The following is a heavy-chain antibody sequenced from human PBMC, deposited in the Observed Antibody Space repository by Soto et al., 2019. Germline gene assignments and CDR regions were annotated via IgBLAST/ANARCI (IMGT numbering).Heavy chain of an antibody. J-gene: IGHJ4*02. D-gene: IGHD3-10*01. CDR2: SRPNNGNT. V-gene: IGHV1-18*01. Sequence: VQLVQSGAEVKKPGASVKVSCKASGDTFSIYGINWVRQAPGQCLEWMGWSRPNNGNTKYAQNLQGRVTMTTDTSTSTAYMELKSLGSDDTAVYYCVRDLDGSGSYYTDYWGPGTLVTVSS. CDR1: GDTFSIYG. CDR3: VRDLDGSGSYYTDY.